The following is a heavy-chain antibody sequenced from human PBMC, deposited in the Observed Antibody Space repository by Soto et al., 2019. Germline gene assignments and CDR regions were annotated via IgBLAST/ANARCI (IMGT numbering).Heavy chain of an antibody. CDR3: ATLNNYLAY. Sequence: PSATLLLTCAVSGGSISSSPINWGWIRQPPGKGLECIGSIYYSGSTYYNPSLKSRVTISVDTSKNQFSLMLSSVTAAYTAVYYCATLNNYLAYWGPVTRFTVS. J-gene: IGHJ4*02. D-gene: IGHD1-1*01. V-gene: IGHV4-39*01. CDR1: GGSISSSPIN. CDR2: IYYSGST.